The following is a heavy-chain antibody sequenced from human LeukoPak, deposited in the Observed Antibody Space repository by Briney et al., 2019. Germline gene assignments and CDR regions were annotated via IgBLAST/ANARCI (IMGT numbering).Heavy chain of an antibody. CDR3: ARDYEQSFDY. CDR2: ISSNNRYI. Sequence: GGSLRLSCAASGFTFSTYSMNWVRQAPGKGLEWVSSISSNNRYIYYADSVKGRFTISRDNAKNSLYLQMNSLRGEDTAVYYCARDYEQSFDYWGQGTLVTVSS. V-gene: IGHV3-21*01. D-gene: IGHD5-12*01. J-gene: IGHJ4*02. CDR1: GFTFSTYS.